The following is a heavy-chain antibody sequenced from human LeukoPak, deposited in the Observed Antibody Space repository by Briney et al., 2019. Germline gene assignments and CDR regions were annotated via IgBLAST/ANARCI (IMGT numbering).Heavy chain of an antibody. CDR3: AKDFRIGYSAHFDY. Sequence: GGSLRPSCVGSGFTFRSHAMSWVRQAPEKGLEFVSGIYENGGTTYYADSVKGRFSISRDNSKNTLYLQMDSLRGEDTAIYYCAKDFRIGYSAHFDYWGQGALVTVSS. V-gene: IGHV3-23*01. J-gene: IGHJ4*02. D-gene: IGHD2-21*01. CDR1: GFTFRSHA. CDR2: IYENGGTT.